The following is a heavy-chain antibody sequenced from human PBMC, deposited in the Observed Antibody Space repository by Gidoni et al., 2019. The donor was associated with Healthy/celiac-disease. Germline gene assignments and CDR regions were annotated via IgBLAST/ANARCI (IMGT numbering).Heavy chain of an antibody. V-gene: IGHV1-18*01. CDR2: ISAYNGNT. CDR1: VYTFTSYG. J-gene: IGHJ6*03. D-gene: IGHD3-10*01. Sequence: QVQLVQSGAEVKKPGASVKVSWKASVYTFTSYGISWVRQAPGQGLEWMGWISAYNGNTNYAQTLQGRVTMTTDTSTSTAYMELRSLRSDDTAVYYCARDEGIIFFAPAGYYYMDVWVKGTTVTVSS. CDR3: ARDEGIIFFAPAGYYYMDV.